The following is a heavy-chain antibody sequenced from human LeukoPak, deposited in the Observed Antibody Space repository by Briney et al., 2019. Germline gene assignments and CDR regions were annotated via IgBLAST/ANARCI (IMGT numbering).Heavy chain of an antibody. CDR2: IYHSGSI. CDR3: ARENSLYASGSYQPFDP. J-gene: IGHJ5*02. Sequence: SETLSLTCTVSGGSVSSYYWTWIRQPPGKGLEWIGYIYHSGSINYNPSLKSRVTISIDTSKNQFSLKLNSVTAADTAVYYCARENSLYASGSYQPFDPWGQGTLVTVSS. D-gene: IGHD3-10*01. CDR1: GGSVSSYY. V-gene: IGHV4-59*02.